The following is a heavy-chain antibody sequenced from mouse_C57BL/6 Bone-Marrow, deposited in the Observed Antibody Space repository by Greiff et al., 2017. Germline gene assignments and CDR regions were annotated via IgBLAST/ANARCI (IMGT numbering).Heavy chain of an antibody. J-gene: IGHJ3*01. CDR2: IDPETGGT. CDR3: TNYGKSAWFAY. V-gene: IGHV1-15*01. CDR1: GYTFTDYE. D-gene: IGHD2-1*01. Sequence: VQLQQSGAELVRPGASVTLSCKASGYTFTDYEMHWVKQTPVHGLEWIGAIDPETGGTAYNQKFKGKAILTADKSSSTAYMELRGLTSEDSAVYYCTNYGKSAWFAYWGQGTLVTVSA.